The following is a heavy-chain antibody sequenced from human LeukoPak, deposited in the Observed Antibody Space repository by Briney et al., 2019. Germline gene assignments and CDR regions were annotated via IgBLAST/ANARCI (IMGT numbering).Heavy chain of an antibody. D-gene: IGHD2-21*02. Sequence: ASVKVSCKASGGTFSSYAISWVRQAPGQGLEWMGGIIPIFGTANYAQKFQGRVTITADESTSTAYMELSSLRSEDTAVYYCAIAYCGGDCLPFDCWGQGTLVTVSS. J-gene: IGHJ4*02. CDR1: GGTFSSYA. V-gene: IGHV1-69*13. CDR2: IIPIFGTA. CDR3: AIAYCGGDCLPFDC.